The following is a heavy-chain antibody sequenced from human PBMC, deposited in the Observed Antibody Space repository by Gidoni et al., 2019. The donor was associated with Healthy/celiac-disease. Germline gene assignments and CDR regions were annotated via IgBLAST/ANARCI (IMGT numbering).Heavy chain of an antibody. CDR1: GYTFTGYD. D-gene: IGHD2-15*01. V-gene: IGHV1-2*02. CDR2: INPNSGGT. J-gene: IGHJ5*02. CDR3: ATAVVAATNWFDP. Sequence: QVQLVQSGAEVKKPGDSVKVSCKASGYTFTGYDMHWVRQAPGQGLEWMGWINPNSGGTNYAQKLQGRVTMTRDPSISTAYMELSRLRSDDTAVYYCATAVVAATNWFDPWGQGTLVTVSS.